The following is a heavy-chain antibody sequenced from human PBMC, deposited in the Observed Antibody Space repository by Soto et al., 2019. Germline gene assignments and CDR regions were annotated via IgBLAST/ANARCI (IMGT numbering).Heavy chain of an antibody. J-gene: IGHJ6*02. D-gene: IGHD4-4*01. CDR1: GFTFSSYG. CDR3: AKDDYSNYYFSLVDV. CDR2: ISYDGSNK. V-gene: IGHV3-30*18. Sequence: GGSLRLSCAASGFTFSSYGMHWVRQAPGKGLEWVAVISYDGSNKYYADSVKGRFTISRDNSKNTLYLQTNSLRAEDTAVYYCAKDDYSNYYFSLVDVWGQGTTVTVSS.